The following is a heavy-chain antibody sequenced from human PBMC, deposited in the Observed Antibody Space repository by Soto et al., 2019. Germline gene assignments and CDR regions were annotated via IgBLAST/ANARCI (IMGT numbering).Heavy chain of an antibody. CDR2: ISSSGSTI. J-gene: IGHJ4*02. CDR1: EFTFSDYY. CDR3: ARSDPLGYCSSTSCYAFDY. V-gene: IGHV3-11*01. D-gene: IGHD2-2*01. Sequence: LRLSCAASEFTFSDYYMSWIRQAQGTRQELVSYISSSGSTIYYADSVKGRFTISRDNDKNSLYLQMNSLRAEDTAVYYCARSDPLGYCSSTSCYAFDYWGQGTLVTVSS.